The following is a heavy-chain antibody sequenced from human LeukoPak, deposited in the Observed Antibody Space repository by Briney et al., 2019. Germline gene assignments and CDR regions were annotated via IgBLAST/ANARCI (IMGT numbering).Heavy chain of an antibody. D-gene: IGHD4-17*01. CDR2: INPNSGGT. V-gene: IGHV1-2*02. J-gene: IGHJ4*02. CDR1: GYTFTGYY. CDR3: ARVDGDYVGFDH. Sequence: ASVKVSCKASGYTFTGYYMHWARQAPGQGLEWMGWINPNSGGTNYAQKFQGRVTMTRDTSISTAYMELSRLRSDDTAVYYCARVDGDYVGFDHWGQGTLVTVSS.